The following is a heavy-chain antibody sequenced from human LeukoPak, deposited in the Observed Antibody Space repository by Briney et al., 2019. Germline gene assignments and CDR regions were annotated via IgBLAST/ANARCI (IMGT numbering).Heavy chain of an antibody. CDR2: LHSDGAT. D-gene: IGHD2-2*01. CDR1: GFTVSPNY. V-gene: IGHV3-66*02. CDR3: AGRRKGAAAYDR. J-gene: IGHJ5*02. Sequence: PGESLRLSCAASGFTVSPNYMSWVRLAPGKGLECVSLLHSDGATYYAESVKGRFTISTDNSKNILYLQMNRLRAEDTAVYYCAGRRKGAAAYDRWGQGTLVTVSS.